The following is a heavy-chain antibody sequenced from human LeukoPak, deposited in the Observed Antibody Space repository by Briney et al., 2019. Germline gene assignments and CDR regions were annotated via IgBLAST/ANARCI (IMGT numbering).Heavy chain of an antibody. D-gene: IGHD1-20*01. Sequence: SETLSLTFTVSGGSISNFYWSWIRQPPGEGLEWIGYIYYSGDTSYTPSLKSRVSMSVDTSKNQFSLKLKSVTAADTAVYYCARSMSGTGGHWGQGTLVTVSS. CDR1: GGSISNFY. J-gene: IGHJ4*02. CDR2: IYYSGDT. V-gene: IGHV4-59*01. CDR3: ARSMSGTGGH.